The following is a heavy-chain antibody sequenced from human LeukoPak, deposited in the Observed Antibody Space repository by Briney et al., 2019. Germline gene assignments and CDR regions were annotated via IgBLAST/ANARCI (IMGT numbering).Heavy chain of an antibody. J-gene: IGHJ5*02. CDR2: IYYSGST. CDR1: GGSISSYY. D-gene: IGHD3-22*01. CDR3: ARDRRTYYYDNGWFDP. Sequence: SETLSLTCTVSGGSISSYYWSWIRQPPGKGLEWIGYIYYSGSTNYNPSLKSRVTISVDTSKNQFSLKLSSVTAADTAVYYCARDRRTYYYDNGWFDPWGQGTLVTVSS. V-gene: IGHV4-59*01.